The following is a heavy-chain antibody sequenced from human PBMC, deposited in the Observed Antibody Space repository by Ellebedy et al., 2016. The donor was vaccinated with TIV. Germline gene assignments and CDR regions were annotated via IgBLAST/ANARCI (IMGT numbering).Heavy chain of an antibody. CDR2: ISVYNGNK. CDR1: GYTFTNFG. J-gene: IGHJ4*02. V-gene: IGHV1-18*04. D-gene: IGHD1-1*01. Sequence: AASVKVSCKASGYTFTNFGSTGVQQAPGQGLEWMGWISVYNGNKNYAQKFQRRVTMTTDTSTITAYMALRSLRSDDTAEYYCARDRQLELSLWGQGTLVTVSS. CDR3: ARDRQLELSL.